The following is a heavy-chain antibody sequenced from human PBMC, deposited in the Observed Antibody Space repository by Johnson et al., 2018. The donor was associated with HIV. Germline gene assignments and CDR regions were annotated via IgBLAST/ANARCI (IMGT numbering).Heavy chain of an antibody. J-gene: IGHJ3*01. Sequence: VQLVESGGGLVQPGGSLRLSCAASGFSVSNNYMSWVRQAPGKGLEWVSVIYSGGRTYYADSVKGRFTVSRDNAKNSLYLQMNSLRVEDTAVYYCARDSTPWGGDEVGYAFDVWGQGTTVTVSS. CDR2: IYSGGRT. V-gene: IGHV3-66*01. CDR1: GFSVSNNY. D-gene: IGHD7-27*01. CDR3: ARDSTPWGGDEVGYAFDV.